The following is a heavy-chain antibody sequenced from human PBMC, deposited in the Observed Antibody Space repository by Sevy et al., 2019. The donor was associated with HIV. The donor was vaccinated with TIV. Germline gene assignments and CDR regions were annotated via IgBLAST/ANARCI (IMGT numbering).Heavy chain of an antibody. CDR2: ISGSGGST. Sequence: GGSLRLSCAASGFTFSSYAMSWVRQAPGKGLEWVSAISGSGGSTYYADSVKGRFTISRDNAKKTLDLQMNSLRAEDTDVYYCAKDVQYGEPEAFDIWGQGTMVTVSS. CDR1: GFTFSSYA. D-gene: IGHD4-17*01. V-gene: IGHV3-23*01. CDR3: AKDVQYGEPEAFDI. J-gene: IGHJ3*02.